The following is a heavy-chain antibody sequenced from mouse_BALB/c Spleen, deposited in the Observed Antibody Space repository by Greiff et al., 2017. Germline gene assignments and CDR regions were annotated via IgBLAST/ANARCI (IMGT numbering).Heavy chain of an antibody. Sequence: EVQVVESGGGLVQPGGSMKLSCVASGFTFSNYWMNWVRQSPEKGLEWVAEIRLKSNNYATHYAESVKGRFTISRDDSKSSVYLQMNNLRAEDTGIYYCTRDDGYYQYAMDYWGQGTSVTVSS. CDR3: TRDDGYYQYAMDY. CDR1: GFTFSNYW. J-gene: IGHJ4*01. CDR2: IRLKSNNYAT. V-gene: IGHV6-6*02. D-gene: IGHD2-3*01.